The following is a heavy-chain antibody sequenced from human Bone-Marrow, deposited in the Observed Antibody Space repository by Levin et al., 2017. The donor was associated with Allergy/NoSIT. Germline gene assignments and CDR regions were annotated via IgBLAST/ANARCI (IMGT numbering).Heavy chain of an antibody. V-gene: IGHV4-31*03. CDR2: IHYSGIT. J-gene: IGHJ4*02. CDR1: GDSITSRVSY. Sequence: SQTLSLTCSVSGDSITSRVSYWSWIRQRPGEGLEWIGGIHYSGITHCTPSLKSRVLISVDTSKNQFSLRLSSVTAADSAVYYCATYISTWDYFDYWGQGALVTVSS. CDR3: ATYISTWDYFDY. D-gene: IGHD6-13*01.